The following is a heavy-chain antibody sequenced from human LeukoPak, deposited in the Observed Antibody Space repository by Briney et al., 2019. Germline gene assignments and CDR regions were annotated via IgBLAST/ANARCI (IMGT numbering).Heavy chain of an antibody. CDR1: GYTFTSYG. CDR2: ISAYNGNT. Sequence: ASVKVSCKASGYTFTSYGISWVRQAPGQGLEWMGWISAYNGNTNYAQKLQGRVTMTTDTSTSTAYMELRSLRSDDTAVYYCARERYCSGGSCYFFDYWGQEPWSPSPQ. D-gene: IGHD2-15*01. J-gene: IGHJ4*01. CDR3: ARERYCSGGSCYFFDY. V-gene: IGHV1-18*01.